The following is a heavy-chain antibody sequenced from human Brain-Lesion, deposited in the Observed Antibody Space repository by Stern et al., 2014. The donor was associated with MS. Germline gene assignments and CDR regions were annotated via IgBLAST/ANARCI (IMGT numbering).Heavy chain of an antibody. J-gene: IGHJ6*02. D-gene: IGHD3-3*01. Sequence: QVQLVQSGAEVKKPGASVKVSCKTSGYIFTGYYIHWVRQAPGQGLEWMAWINPNTGGTKNAQKFQGRVTMSRDTSISTAYVELSSLTSDDTAVYYCARDQRGITIFGVVTDYYYLGMDVWGQGITVTVSS. V-gene: IGHV1-2*02. CDR1: GYIFTGYY. CDR3: ARDQRGITIFGVVTDYYYLGMDV. CDR2: INPNTGGT.